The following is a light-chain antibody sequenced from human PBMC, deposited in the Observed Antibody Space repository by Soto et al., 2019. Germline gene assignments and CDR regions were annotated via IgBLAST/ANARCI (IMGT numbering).Light chain of an antibody. CDR2: GAS. V-gene: IGKV3-20*01. Sequence: EIVLTQSPRTLSLSPGERATLSCRASQSVSSSYLAWYQQKPGQAPRLLIYGASSRATGIPDRSSGSGSGTDFTLTISRLEPEDFAVYYCQQYGSSLGVTFGGGTKVDIK. CDR1: QSVSSSY. CDR3: QQYGSSLGVT. J-gene: IGKJ4*01.